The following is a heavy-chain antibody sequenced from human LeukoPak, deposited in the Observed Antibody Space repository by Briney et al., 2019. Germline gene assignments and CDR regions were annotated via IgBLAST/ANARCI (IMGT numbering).Heavy chain of an antibody. Sequence: GSSVKVSCKASGGTFSSYAISWVRQAPGQGLEWMGRIIPILGIANYAQKFQGRVTITADKATSTAYMELRSLRSDDTAVYYCARELPAAIMDAWFDPWGQGTLVTVSS. D-gene: IGHD2-2*02. V-gene: IGHV1-69*04. CDR1: GGTFSSYA. CDR3: ARELPAAIMDAWFDP. J-gene: IGHJ5*02. CDR2: IIPILGIA.